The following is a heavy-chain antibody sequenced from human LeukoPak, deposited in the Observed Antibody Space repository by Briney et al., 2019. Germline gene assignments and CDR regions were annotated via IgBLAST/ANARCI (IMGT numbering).Heavy chain of an antibody. V-gene: IGHV3-23*01. CDR3: AKDGSSSWYAESFDY. Sequence: GGSLRLSCAASGFTFSSYAMSWVRQAPGKGLEWVSAISGSGGSTYYAGSVKGRFTISRDNSKNTLYLQMNSLRAEDTAVYYCAKDGSSSWYAESFDYWGQGTLVTVSS. CDR2: ISGSGGST. J-gene: IGHJ4*02. CDR1: GFTFSSYA. D-gene: IGHD6-13*01.